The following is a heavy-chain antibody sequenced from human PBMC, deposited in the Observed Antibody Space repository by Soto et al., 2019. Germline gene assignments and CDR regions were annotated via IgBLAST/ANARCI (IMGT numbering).Heavy chain of an antibody. CDR3: ARAEVTAVFGF. CDR2: IRGNGDRT. CDR1: GFAFSNYA. Sequence: EEQLLESGGVRGLPGGSLRLSWAASGFAFSNYAMTGVRQAPGKGLEWVSSIRGNGDRTYYAESVKGRFTISRDNSKSTLFLQMNSLRADDTAVYFCARAEVTAVFGFWGQGTLVTVSS. V-gene: IGHV3-23*01. D-gene: IGHD2-21*02. J-gene: IGHJ4*02.